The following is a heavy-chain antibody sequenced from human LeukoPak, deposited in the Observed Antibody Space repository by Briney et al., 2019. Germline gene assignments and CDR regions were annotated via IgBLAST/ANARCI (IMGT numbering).Heavy chain of an antibody. Sequence: SVKVSCKASGGTFSSYAISWVRQAPGQGLEWMGGIIPIFGTANYAQKFQGRATLTRNTSISTAYMELSSLRSEDTAVYYCARDYGGNSGWFDPWGQGTLVTVSS. V-gene: IGHV1-69*05. CDR1: GGTFSSYA. J-gene: IGHJ5*02. CDR2: IIPIFGTA. D-gene: IGHD4-23*01. CDR3: ARDYGGNSGWFDP.